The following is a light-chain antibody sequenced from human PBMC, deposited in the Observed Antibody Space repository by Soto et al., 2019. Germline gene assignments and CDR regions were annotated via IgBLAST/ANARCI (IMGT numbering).Light chain of an antibody. Sequence: QSVLTQPPSTSGTPGQGVVISCSGGSSNIGSTSVNWYQQLPGTAPRLLIYFNDKRPSGVPDRFAGSKSGTSASLVISGLQDEDGADYYCSAWDDRLNGPVLGGGTKLTVL. J-gene: IGLJ2*01. CDR3: SAWDDRLNGPV. V-gene: IGLV1-44*01. CDR1: SSNIGSTS. CDR2: FND.